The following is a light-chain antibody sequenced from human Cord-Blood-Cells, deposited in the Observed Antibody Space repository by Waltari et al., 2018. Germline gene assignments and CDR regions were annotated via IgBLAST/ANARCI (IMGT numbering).Light chain of an antibody. V-gene: IGKV3-11*01. CDR3: QQRSNWPLT. CDR1: QSVSTY. Sequence: EIVLTQSHATLSLSPGERTTLSCRASQSVSTYLACYQQKPGQAPRLLIYDASNRATGIPARFSGSGSGTDFTLTISSLEPEDVAVYYCQQRSNWPLTFGGGTKVEIK. J-gene: IGKJ4*01. CDR2: DAS.